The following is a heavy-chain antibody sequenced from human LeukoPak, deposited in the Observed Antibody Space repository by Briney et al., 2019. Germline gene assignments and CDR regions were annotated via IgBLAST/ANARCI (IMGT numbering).Heavy chain of an antibody. CDR1: GFTFSSYA. CDR3: AKGGDCDY. V-gene: IGHV3-30*04. Sequence: GRSLRLSCAASGFTFSSYAMHWVRQAPGKGLEWVAVISYDGSNKYYADSVKGRFTISRDNSKNTLYLQMNSLRAEDTAVYYCAKGGDCDYWGQGTLVTVSS. D-gene: IGHD2-21*02. CDR2: ISYDGSNK. J-gene: IGHJ4*02.